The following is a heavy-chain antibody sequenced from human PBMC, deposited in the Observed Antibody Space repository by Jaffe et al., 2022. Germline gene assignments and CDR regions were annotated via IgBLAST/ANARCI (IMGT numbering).Heavy chain of an antibody. Sequence: EVQLVESGGAVVQPGGSLRLSCAASGFTFQDYSMHWVRHAPGRGLEWVSLISWNGDSTFYADSVEGRFSISRDNSKNSLYLQINRLRTEDTALYYCARSGGYCTSPTCYAYGSPYFYYYMDVWGKGTTVTVSS. J-gene: IGHJ6*03. V-gene: IGHV3-43*01. D-gene: IGHD2-2*01. CDR1: GFTFQDYS. CDR2: ISWNGDST. CDR3: ARSGGYCTSPTCYAYGSPYFYYYMDV.